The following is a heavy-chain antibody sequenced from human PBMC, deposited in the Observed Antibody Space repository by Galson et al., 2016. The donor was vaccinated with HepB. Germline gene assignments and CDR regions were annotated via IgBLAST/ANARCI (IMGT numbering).Heavy chain of an antibody. CDR2: ISSSSTYE. CDR1: GFTFSTYT. CDR3: ARESGSMRSSSEGWFDP. J-gene: IGHJ5*02. D-gene: IGHD6-13*01. Sequence: SLRLSCAASGFTFSTYTMTWVRQAPGKGLEWVSSISSSSTYEYYAGSIEGRFTISRGNAKNSLYLQMNSLRAEDTAVYYCARESGSMRSSSEGWFDPWGQGTLVTVSS. V-gene: IGHV3-21*01.